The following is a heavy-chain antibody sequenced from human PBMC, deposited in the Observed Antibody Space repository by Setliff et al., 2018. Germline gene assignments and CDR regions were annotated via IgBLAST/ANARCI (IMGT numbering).Heavy chain of an antibody. V-gene: IGHV4-61*09. CDR1: GGSISSGSYY. CDR3: ARGGKESYGRCYYYYYMDV. Sequence: SETLSLTCTVSGGSISSGSYYWSWIRQPAGKGLEWIGHIYTSGSTNYNPSLKSRVTISVDTSKNQFSLKLSSVTAADTAVYYCARGGKESYGRCYYYYYMDVWGKGTTVTVSS. J-gene: IGHJ6*03. D-gene: IGHD5-18*01. CDR2: IYTSGST.